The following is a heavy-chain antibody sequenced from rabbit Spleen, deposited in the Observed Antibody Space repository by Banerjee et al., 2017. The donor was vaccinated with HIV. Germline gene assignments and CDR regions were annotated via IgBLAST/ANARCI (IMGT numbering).Heavy chain of an antibody. Sequence: QSLEESGGDRVKPGASLTLTCTASGFSFSSRYYMCWVRQAPGKGLEWIACIYPDNSGVTYYASWAKGRITISKTSSTTVTLQMTSLTAADTATYFCARETSSGWGIVSFYFSLWGPGTLVTVS. CDR1: GFSFSSRYY. J-gene: IGHJ4*01. D-gene: IGHD4-1*01. V-gene: IGHV1S40*01. CDR3: ARETSSGWGIVSFYFSL. CDR2: IYPDNSGVT.